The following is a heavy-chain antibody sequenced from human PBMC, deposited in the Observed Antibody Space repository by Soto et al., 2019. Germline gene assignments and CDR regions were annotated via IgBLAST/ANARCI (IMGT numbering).Heavy chain of an antibody. J-gene: IGHJ6*02. V-gene: IGHV4-4*02. CDR1: GGSISSSNW. D-gene: IGHD6-13*01. CDR2: IYHSGST. Sequence: PSLTCAVSGGSISSSNWWSWVRQPPGKGLEWIGEIYHSGSTNYNPSLKSRVTISVDKSKNQFSLKLSSVTAADTAVYYCARGNSSSWYAYYYYYGMDVWGQGTTVTVSS. CDR3: ARGNSSSWYAYYYYYGMDV.